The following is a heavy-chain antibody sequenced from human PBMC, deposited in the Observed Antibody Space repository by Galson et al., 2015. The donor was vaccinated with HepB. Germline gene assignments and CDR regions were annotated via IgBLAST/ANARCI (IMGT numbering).Heavy chain of an antibody. CDR3: ARDRDWAFDY. Sequence: SLRLSCAVSGFTFSSYSMNWVRQAPGKGLEWVSYISSSSFTKSYADSVKGRFTISRDNAKNSLDLQMNSLRAEDTAVYYCARDRDWAFDYWGQGTLVTVSS. D-gene: IGHD3/OR15-3a*01. V-gene: IGHV3-48*01. CDR2: ISSSSFTK. J-gene: IGHJ4*02. CDR1: GFTFSSYS.